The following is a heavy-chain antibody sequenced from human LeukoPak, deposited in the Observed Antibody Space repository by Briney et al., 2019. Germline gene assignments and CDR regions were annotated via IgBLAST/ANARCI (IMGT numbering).Heavy chain of an antibody. D-gene: IGHD6-19*01. CDR3: AIDTGYSSGWPLFDY. CDR2: ISAYNGNT. Sequence: ASVKVSCKASGYTFTSYGISWVRQAPGQGGEWMGWISAYNGNTNYAQKLQGRVTMTTDTSTSTAYMELRSLRSDDTAVYYCAIDTGYSSGWPLFDYWGQGTLVTVSS. V-gene: IGHV1-18*04. J-gene: IGHJ4*02. CDR1: GYTFTSYG.